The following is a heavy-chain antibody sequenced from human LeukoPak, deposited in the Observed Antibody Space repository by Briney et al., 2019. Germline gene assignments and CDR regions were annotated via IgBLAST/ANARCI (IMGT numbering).Heavy chain of an antibody. D-gene: IGHD3-9*01. J-gene: IGHJ5*02. CDR2: IIPIFGTA. CDR1: GGTFSNYA. Sequence: GASVKVSCKASGGTFSNYAISWVRQAPGQGLEWMGGIIPIFGTANYAQKFQGRVTITADKSTSTAYMELSSLRSEDTAVYYCASRRYFDWDPFDPWGQGTLVTASS. CDR3: ASRRYFDWDPFDP. V-gene: IGHV1-69*06.